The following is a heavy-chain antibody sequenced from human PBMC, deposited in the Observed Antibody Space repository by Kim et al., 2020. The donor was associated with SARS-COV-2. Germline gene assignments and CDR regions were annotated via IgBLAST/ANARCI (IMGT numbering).Heavy chain of an antibody. D-gene: IGHD5-12*01. Sequence: YSPSFQGQVTISAATSISTAYLQWSSLKASDTAMYYCAGRDGYNYGYFDYWGQGTLVTVSS. J-gene: IGHJ4*02. CDR3: AGRDGYNYGYFDY. V-gene: IGHV5-51*01.